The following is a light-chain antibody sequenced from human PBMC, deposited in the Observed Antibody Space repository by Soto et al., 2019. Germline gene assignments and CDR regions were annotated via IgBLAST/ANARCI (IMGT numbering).Light chain of an antibody. CDR3: QQSYSTPPMT. CDR1: QSISSY. J-gene: IGKJ3*01. CDR2: AAS. Sequence: DIPMTQSPSSLSASVGDRVTITCRASQSISSYLNWYQQKPGKAPKLLIYAASSLQSGVPSRFSGSGSGTDFTLTISSLQPEDFATYYCQQSYSTPPMTFGPGTKVDIK. V-gene: IGKV1-39*01.